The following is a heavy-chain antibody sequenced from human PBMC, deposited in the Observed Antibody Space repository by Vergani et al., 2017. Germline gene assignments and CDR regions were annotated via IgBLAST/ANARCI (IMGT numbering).Heavy chain of an antibody. V-gene: IGHV4-31*03. D-gene: IGHD2-2*01. CDR3: ARVVVPARYAYYYYYMDV. CDR2: IYYSGST. Sequence: QLQLQESGPGLVKPSETLSLTCTVSGGSITYGAFYWGWIRQHPGKGLEWIGYIYYSGSTYYNPSLKSRVTISVDTSKNQFSLKLSSVTAADTAVYYCARVVVPARYAYYYYYMDVWGKGTTVTVSS. J-gene: IGHJ6*03. CDR1: GGSITYGAFY.